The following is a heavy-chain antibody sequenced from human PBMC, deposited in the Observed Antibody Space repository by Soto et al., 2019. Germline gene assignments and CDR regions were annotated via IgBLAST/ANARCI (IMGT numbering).Heavy chain of an antibody. V-gene: IGHV1-3*01. D-gene: IGHD4-4*01. CDR2: INAGDGNT. CDR3: ARDAMTTEFDF. CDR1: GYTFTSYA. Sequence: ASVKVSCKASGYTFTSYAMHWVRQAPGQRLEWMGWINAGDGNTKYSQKFQGRVTITRDTSASTACMELSSLRSEDTAVYYCARDAMTTEFDFWGQGTLVTVSS. J-gene: IGHJ4*02.